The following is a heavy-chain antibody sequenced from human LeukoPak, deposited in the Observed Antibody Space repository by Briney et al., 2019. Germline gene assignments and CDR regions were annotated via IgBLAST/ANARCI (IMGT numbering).Heavy chain of an antibody. J-gene: IGHJ6*01. CDR3: ARVLYSTNGVCYMEYYYYYGMDV. CDR1: GFTISSYE. CDR2: ISSSGNTI. D-gene: IGHD2-8*01. V-gene: IGHV3-48*03. Sequence: PGGSLRLSCAASGFTISSYEMNWVRQAPGKGLEWGSNISSSGNTIYYADSVKGRFTISRDNAKNSLYLQMNSLRAEDTAVYYCARVLYSTNGVCYMEYYYYYGMDVWGQGTTVTVSS.